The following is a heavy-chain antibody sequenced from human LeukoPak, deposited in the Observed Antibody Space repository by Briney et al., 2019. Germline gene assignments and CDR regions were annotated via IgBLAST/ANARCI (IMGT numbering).Heavy chain of an antibody. V-gene: IGHV1-46*01. Sequence: ASVKVSCKASGYTFTSYYMHWVRQAPGQGLEWMGIINPSGGSTSYAQKFQGRVTMTRDTSTSTVYMELSSLRAEDTAVYYCARRRYNWNAIDYWGQGTLVTVSS. J-gene: IGHJ4*02. CDR2: INPSGGST. CDR3: ARRRYNWNAIDY. CDR1: GYTFTSYY. D-gene: IGHD1-20*01.